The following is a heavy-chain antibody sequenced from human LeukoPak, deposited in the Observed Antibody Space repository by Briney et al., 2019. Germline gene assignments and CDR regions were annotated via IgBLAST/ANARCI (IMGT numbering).Heavy chain of an antibody. CDR1: GFTFSSYG. CDR2: ISYDGSNK. J-gene: IGHJ6*02. D-gene: IGHD4-11*01. CDR3: ARDQYPSRYYYYYYGMDV. Sequence: PGRSLRLSCAASGFTFSSYGMLWVRQAPGKGLEWVAVISYDGSNKYYADSVKGRFTISRDNSKNTLYLQMNSLRAGDTAVYYCARDQYPSRYYYYYYGMDVWGQGTTVTVSS. V-gene: IGHV3-30*03.